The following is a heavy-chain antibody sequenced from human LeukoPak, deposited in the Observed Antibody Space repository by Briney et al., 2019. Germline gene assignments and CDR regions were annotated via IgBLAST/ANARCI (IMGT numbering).Heavy chain of an antibody. Sequence: ASVKVSCKASGYTFTGYYMHWVRQAPGQGLEWMGRINPNSGGTNYAQKFQGRVTITRDTSISTAYMELSRLRSDDTAVYYCARDVYDFWSGQYGHYYYYMDVWGKGTTVTVSS. D-gene: IGHD3-3*01. CDR2: INPNSGGT. CDR1: GYTFTGYY. CDR3: ARDVYDFWSGQYGHYYYYMDV. V-gene: IGHV1-2*06. J-gene: IGHJ6*03.